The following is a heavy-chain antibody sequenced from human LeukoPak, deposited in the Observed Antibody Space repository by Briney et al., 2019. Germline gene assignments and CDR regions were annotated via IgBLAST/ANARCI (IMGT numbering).Heavy chain of an antibody. J-gene: IGHJ4*02. CDR3: ARQGYSYGYYFDY. D-gene: IGHD5-18*01. V-gene: IGHV4-39*01. CDR2: IYYSGST. CDR1: GGSISSSSYY. Sequence: PSETLSLTCTVSGGSISSSSYYWGWIRQPPGKGLEWIGSIYYSGSTYYNPSLKSRVTISVDTSKNQFSLKLSSVTAADTAMHYCARQGYSYGYYFDYWGQGTLVTVSS.